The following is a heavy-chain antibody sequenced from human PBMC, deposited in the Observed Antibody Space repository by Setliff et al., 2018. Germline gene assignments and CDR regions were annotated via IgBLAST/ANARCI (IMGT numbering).Heavy chain of an antibody. V-gene: IGHV4-4*07. D-gene: IGHD3-10*01. CDR2: VHPDGST. Sequence: SETLSLTCTVSGGSISSYYWSWIRQPAGKGLEWIGHVHPDGSTNYNPSLYSRLIISVDTSKNQFSLKLTSVTAADTAVYFCARSLSLGSYWNPRPFYSDSWGQGTLVTVSS. J-gene: IGHJ4*02. CDR3: ARSLSLGSYWNPRPFYSDS. CDR1: GGSISSYY.